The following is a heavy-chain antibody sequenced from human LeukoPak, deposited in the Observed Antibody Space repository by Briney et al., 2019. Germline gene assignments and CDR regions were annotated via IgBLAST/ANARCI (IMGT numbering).Heavy chain of an antibody. V-gene: IGHV4-39*01. J-gene: IGHJ4*02. CDR3: ARLGGGTYDF. CDR2: IYYSGST. Sequence: PSETLSLTCTVSAGSIGSNTYYWAWIRQPPGKGLEWIGTIYYSGSTDYNPSLRSRLTISIDPPKNQFSLKLSSVTAADTAVYYCARLGGGTYDFWGQGTLVAVSS. D-gene: IGHD1-26*01. CDR1: AGSIGSNTYY.